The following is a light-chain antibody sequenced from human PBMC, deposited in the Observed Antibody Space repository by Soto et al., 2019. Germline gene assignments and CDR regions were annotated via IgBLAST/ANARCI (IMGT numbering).Light chain of an antibody. J-gene: IGLJ1*01. V-gene: IGLV2-14*01. CDR2: EVS. Sequence: QSVMTQPGSVSGSPGQSITISCTGTSSDLGGYNYVSWYQQHPGKAPKLMIYEVSNRPSGVSNRFSGSKSGNTASLTISGLQAQDEADYYCRSYTTAYTPSRVLGTGTKGTV. CDR3: RSYTTAYTPSRV. CDR1: SSDLGGYNY.